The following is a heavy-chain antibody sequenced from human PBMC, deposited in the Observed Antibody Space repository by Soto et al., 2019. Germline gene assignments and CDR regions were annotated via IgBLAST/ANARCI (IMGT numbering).Heavy chain of an antibody. CDR1: GFTLSDYY. CDR3: AGEATNPAIFDY. CDR2: ISSSGNSI. Sequence: QVQLVESGGGLVKPGGSLRLSCAASGFTLSDYYMSWIRQAPGKGLEWVSYISSSGNSIYYADSVKGRFTISRDNAKNSLYLQMNSLRAEDTAVYYCAGEATNPAIFDYWGQGTLVTVSS. D-gene: IGHD1-26*01. V-gene: IGHV3-11*01. J-gene: IGHJ4*02.